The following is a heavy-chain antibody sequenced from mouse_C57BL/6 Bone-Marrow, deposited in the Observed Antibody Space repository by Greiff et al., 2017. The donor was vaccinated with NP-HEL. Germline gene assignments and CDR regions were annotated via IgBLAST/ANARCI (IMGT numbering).Heavy chain of an antibody. CDR2: ISYSGST. CDR1: GYSITSDY. D-gene: IGHD2-2*01. Sequence: VQLQQSGPGLAKPSQTLSLTCSVTGYSITSDYWNWIRKFPGNKLEYMGYISYSGSTYYNPSLKSRISITRDTSKNQYYLQLNSVTTEDTATYYCARSWTMVTRYWYFDVWGTGTTVTVSS. CDR3: ARSWTMVTRYWYFDV. J-gene: IGHJ1*03. V-gene: IGHV3-8*01.